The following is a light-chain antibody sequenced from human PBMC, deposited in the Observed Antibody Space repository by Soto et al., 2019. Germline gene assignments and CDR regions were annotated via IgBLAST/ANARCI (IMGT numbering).Light chain of an antibody. V-gene: IGKV1-5*03. CDR3: QQYNSYSR. CDR1: QSISSW. J-gene: IGKJ2*03. Sequence: DIQMTQSPSTLSASVGDRVTITCRASQSISSWLAWYQQKPGKAPKLLIYKASSLESGVRSRFSGSGSGTEFTLTISSLQPDDFATYYCQQYNSYSRFGQGTKLEIK. CDR2: KAS.